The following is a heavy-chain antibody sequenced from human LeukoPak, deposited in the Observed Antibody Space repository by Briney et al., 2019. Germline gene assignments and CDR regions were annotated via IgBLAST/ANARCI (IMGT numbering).Heavy chain of an antibody. CDR1: GFPFSSYD. D-gene: IGHD2/OR15-2a*01. J-gene: IGHJ4*02. CDR2: ISGGGATT. V-gene: IGHV3-23*01. CDR3: AKTFGWPFYFDY. Sequence: GGSLRLSCAASGFPFSSYDMGWVRQAPGKGLEWVSGISGGGATTYYADSVKGRFTISRDNSKNTLHLDMSSLRAEDTAEYYCAKTFGWPFYFDYWGQGTLVTVSS.